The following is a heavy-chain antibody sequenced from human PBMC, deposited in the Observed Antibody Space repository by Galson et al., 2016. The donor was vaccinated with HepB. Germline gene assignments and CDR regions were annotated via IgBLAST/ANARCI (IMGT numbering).Heavy chain of an antibody. D-gene: IGHD4-17*01. CDR3: ARADYADGKAYCFDC. Sequence: SLRLSCAASGFTFSDYYMTWIRQAPGKGLEWVSYISYGGGTTYYADSVKGRFTISRDNAKNSLYLQMNSLRAEDTAVYYCARADYADGKAYCFDCWGQGTLVAVSS. V-gene: IGHV3-11*04. J-gene: IGHJ4*02. CDR2: ISYGGGTT. CDR1: GFTFSDYY.